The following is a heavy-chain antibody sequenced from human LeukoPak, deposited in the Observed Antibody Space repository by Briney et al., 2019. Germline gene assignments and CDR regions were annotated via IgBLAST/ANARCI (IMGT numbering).Heavy chain of an antibody. D-gene: IGHD6-13*01. CDR1: GGSITSYY. J-gene: IGHJ4*02. CDR3: ARGGQQQLGMLDY. CDR2: IYSSGST. Sequence: SETLSLTCTVSGGSITSYYWSWIRQPAGDGLEWIGRIYSSGSTNYNPSLKSRVTTSVDTSKNQFSLKLSSLTAADTAVYYCARGGQQQLGMLDYWGQGTLVTVSS. V-gene: IGHV4-4*07.